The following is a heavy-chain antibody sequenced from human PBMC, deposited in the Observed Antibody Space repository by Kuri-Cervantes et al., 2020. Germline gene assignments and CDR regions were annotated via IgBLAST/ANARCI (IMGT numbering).Heavy chain of an antibody. CDR1: GGSFSGYY. V-gene: IGHV4-34*01. CDR2: INHSGST. Sequence: SETLSPTCAVYGGSFSGYYWSWIRQPPGKGLEWLGEINHSGSTNYNPSLKSRVTISVDTSKNQSTLKLSSVTAADTAVYCCARVGGVAAMAFDIWGQGTMVTVSS. D-gene: IGHD2-15*01. CDR3: ARVGGVAAMAFDI. J-gene: IGHJ3*02.